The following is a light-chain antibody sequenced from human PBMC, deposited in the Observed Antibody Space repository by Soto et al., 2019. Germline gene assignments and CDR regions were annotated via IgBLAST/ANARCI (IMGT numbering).Light chain of an antibody. V-gene: IGKV3-15*01. J-gene: IGKJ5*01. CDR2: GAS. CDR3: QQYNKWPPIT. CDR1: QSVSTN. Sequence: ELVMTQSPATLSASPGERATLSCRASQSVSTNLAWYQQKPGQAPRLLIYGASTRAADIPARFSGSGSGTEFTLTISSLQSEDFAIYYWQQYNKWPPITCGQGTRLEIK.